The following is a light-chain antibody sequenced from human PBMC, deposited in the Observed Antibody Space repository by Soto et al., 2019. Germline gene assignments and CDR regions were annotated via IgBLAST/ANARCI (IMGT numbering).Light chain of an antibody. CDR2: DAS. V-gene: IGKV1-5*01. Sequence: DIQMTQSPSTVSASVGDRVTITCRASQSISTWLAWYQQKPGEAPRVLIYDASSLQSGVPSRFSGSGSGTEFTLTISSLEPDDFATYYCQQYDGHFGQGTKLEIK. CDR1: QSISTW. CDR3: QQYDGH. J-gene: IGKJ2*01.